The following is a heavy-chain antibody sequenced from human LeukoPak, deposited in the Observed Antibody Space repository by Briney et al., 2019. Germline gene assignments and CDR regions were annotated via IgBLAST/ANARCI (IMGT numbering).Heavy chain of an antibody. D-gene: IGHD2-21*02. CDR3: AKKGDNYDYGMDV. J-gene: IGHJ6*02. V-gene: IGHV3-23*01. Sequence: GGSLRLSCAASGFTFTSYVMSWVRQAPGKGLEWVSDISGSGGSTYYADSVKGRFAISRDNSKNTLYLQMNSLRAEDTAVYYCAKKGDNYDYGMDVWGQGTTVTVSS. CDR1: GFTFTSYV. CDR2: ISGSGGST.